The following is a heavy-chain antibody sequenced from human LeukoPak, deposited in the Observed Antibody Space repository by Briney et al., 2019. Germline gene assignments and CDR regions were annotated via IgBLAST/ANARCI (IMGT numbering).Heavy chain of an antibody. V-gene: IGHV1-46*01. CDR3: AILDKQYYDFWSGYYGMDV. J-gene: IGHJ6*02. CDR2: INPSGGST. Sequence: ASVKVSCKASGYTFTSYYMHWVRQAPGQGLEWMGIINPSGGSTSYAQKFQGRVTMTRDTSTSTVYMELSSLRSEDTAVYYCAILDKQYYDFWSGYYGMDVWGQGTTVTVSS. D-gene: IGHD3-3*01. CDR1: GYTFTSYY.